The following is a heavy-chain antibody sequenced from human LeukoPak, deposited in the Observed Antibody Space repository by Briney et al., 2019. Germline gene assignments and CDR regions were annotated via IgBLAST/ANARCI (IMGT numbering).Heavy chain of an antibody. CDR1: GGSISSYY. Sequence: SETLSLTCTVSGGSISSYYWGWIRQPPGKGLEWIGSIYHSGSTYYNPSLKSRVTISVDTSKNQFSLKLSSVTAADTAVYYCARVVGDSSGYYPAFDYWGQGTLVTVSS. J-gene: IGHJ4*02. CDR2: IYHSGST. V-gene: IGHV4-38-2*02. D-gene: IGHD3-22*01. CDR3: ARVVGDSSGYYPAFDY.